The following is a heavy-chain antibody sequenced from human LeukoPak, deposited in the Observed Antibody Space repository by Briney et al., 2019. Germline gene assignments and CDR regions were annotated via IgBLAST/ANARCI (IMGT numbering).Heavy chain of an antibody. D-gene: IGHD6-19*01. Sequence: GASVKVSCKASGYTFTSYAMHWVRQAPGQRLEWMGWINAGNGNTKYSQKFQGRVTITRDTSASTAYMELSSLRSEDTAVYYCASGNSGIAVAGGWAQHWGQGTLVTVSS. J-gene: IGHJ1*01. CDR3: ASGNSGIAVAGGWAQH. CDR2: INAGNGNT. CDR1: GYTFTSYA. V-gene: IGHV1-3*01.